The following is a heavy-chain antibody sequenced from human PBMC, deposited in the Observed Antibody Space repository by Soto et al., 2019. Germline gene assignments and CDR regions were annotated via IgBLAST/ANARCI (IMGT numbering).Heavy chain of an antibody. CDR3: ARKSEGLVAGMAV. Sequence: EVQLVESGGGLVQPGGSLRLSCAASGFTFSSNHMNWVRQAPGKGLEWVSYISKSSSTIYYADSVKGRFTISRDNAKNSLYRQMNGLREGDTAVYSCARKSEGLVAGMAVWAQGPTVT. D-gene: IGHD2-8*02. J-gene: IGHJ6*02. CDR1: GFTFSSNH. CDR2: ISKSSSTI. V-gene: IGHV3-48*02.